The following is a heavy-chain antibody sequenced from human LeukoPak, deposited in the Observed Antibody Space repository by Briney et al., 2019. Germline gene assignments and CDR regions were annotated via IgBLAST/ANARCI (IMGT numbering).Heavy chain of an antibody. V-gene: IGHV1-2*02. J-gene: IGHJ4*02. D-gene: IGHD6-19*01. CDR3: ARDQSMGSGWYSKDY. CDR1: GYTFTSYY. Sequence: ASVKVSCKASGYTFTSYYMHWVRQAPGQGLEWMGWINPNSGGTNYAQKFQGRVTMTRDTSISTAYMELSRLRSDDTAVYYCARDQSMGSGWYSKDYWGQGTLVTVSS. CDR2: INPNSGGT.